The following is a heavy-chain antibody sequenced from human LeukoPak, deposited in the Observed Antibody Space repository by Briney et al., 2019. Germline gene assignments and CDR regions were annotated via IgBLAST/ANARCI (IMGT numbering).Heavy chain of an antibody. D-gene: IGHD3-9*01. J-gene: IGHJ6*02. CDR2: IRGKGYGGTA. CDR3: ARENGILRYFDLSSRTYYNYGMDV. Sequence: GGSLRLSCTASGFTFGDYALTWVRQAPGKGLECVGFIRGKGYGGTAEYAASVKGRFIISRDDSRSIAYLQMNSLKTEDTAVYYCARENGILRYFDLSSRTYYNYGMDVWGQGTTVTVSS. V-gene: IGHV3-49*04. CDR1: GFTFGDYA.